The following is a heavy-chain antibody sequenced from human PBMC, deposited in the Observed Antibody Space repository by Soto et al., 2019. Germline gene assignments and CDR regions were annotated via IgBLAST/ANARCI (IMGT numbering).Heavy chain of an antibody. D-gene: IGHD2-15*01. CDR1: GYTLNTYY. CDR2: INPRGGGT. CDR3: ARGGGFSPYYYNLDV. J-gene: IGHJ6*02. Sequence: QVQLVQSGGEVKKPGASVKVSCKATGYTLNTYYMHWVRQAPGQGPEWMGIINPRGGGTTYAQNFQGRVTMTSDTSSSTVYMGLSRLRSEDTAVYYCARGGGFSPYYYNLDVWGQGTTVTVSS. V-gene: IGHV1-46*02.